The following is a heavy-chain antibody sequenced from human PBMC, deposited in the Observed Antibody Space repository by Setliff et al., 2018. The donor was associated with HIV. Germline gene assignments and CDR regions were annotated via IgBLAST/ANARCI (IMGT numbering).Heavy chain of an antibody. CDR3: AAPLTGPDGFDM. V-gene: IGHV1-24*01. J-gene: IGHJ3*02. D-gene: IGHD3-9*01. Sequence: ASVKVSCKVSGYTLTELSVHWVRQAPGNGLEWMGGFDPEQSETVYAQRFQGRVTFTEDTSTDTAYMDLISQTSDDTAVYFCAAPLTGPDGFDMWGQGTMVTVSS. CDR2: FDPEQSET. CDR1: GYTLTELS.